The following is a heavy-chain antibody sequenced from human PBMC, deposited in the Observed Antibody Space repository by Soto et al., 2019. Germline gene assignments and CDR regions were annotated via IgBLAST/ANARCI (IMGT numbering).Heavy chain of an antibody. D-gene: IGHD5-12*01. V-gene: IGHV3-30-3*01. CDR1: GFTFNNYA. CDR3: ARDGVDIVATIQLDY. CDR2: ISYDGSNK. J-gene: IGHJ4*02. Sequence: QVQLVESGGGVVQPGRSLRLPCAASGFTFNNYAMHWFRQAPGKGLEWVAVISYDGSNKYYADSVKGRFTISRDNSKNTLYLQMNSLRAEDTAVYYCARDGVDIVATIQLDYWGQGTLVTVSS.